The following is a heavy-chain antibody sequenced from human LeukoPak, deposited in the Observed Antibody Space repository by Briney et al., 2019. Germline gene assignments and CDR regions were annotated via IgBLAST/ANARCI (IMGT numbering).Heavy chain of an antibody. CDR2: VSGDGSTT. Sequence: GGSLRLSCAASGFTSSDYWIHWVRHAPGKGLVWVSRVSGDGSTTTYADSVKGRFTIFRDSAKNTVNLQMNSLRAEDTAVYSCASGPNYSSSWYGLEYSGQGTLVTVSS. CDR3: ASGPNYSSSWYGLEY. D-gene: IGHD6-13*01. J-gene: IGHJ4*02. V-gene: IGHV3-74*01. CDR1: GFTSSDYW.